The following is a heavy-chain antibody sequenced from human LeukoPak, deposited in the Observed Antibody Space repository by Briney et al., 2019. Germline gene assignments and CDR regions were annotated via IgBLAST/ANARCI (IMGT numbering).Heavy chain of an antibody. Sequence: GESLKISCKGSGYRFTSYWIGWVRQMPGKGLECMGLIYPGDSDIRYSPFFQGQVTISADKSVSTSFLQWSSLKASDTAMYYCATGYSGGRGAFDIWGQGTMVTVSS. CDR2: IYPGDSDI. V-gene: IGHV5-51*01. J-gene: IGHJ3*02. CDR1: GYRFTSYW. D-gene: IGHD6-19*01. CDR3: ATGYSGGRGAFDI.